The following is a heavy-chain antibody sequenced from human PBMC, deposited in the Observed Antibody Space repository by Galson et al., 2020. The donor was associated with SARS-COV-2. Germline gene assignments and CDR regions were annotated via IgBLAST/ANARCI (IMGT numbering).Heavy chain of an antibody. Sequence: GGSLRLSCAASGFTFSSYGMHWVRQAPGKGLEWVAVIWYYGSNKYYADSVKGRFTISRDNSKNTLYLQMNSLRAEDTAVYYCASGSYYGDYYYYGMDVWGQGTTVTVSS. CDR2: IWYYGSNK. CDR3: ASGSYYGDYYYYGMDV. J-gene: IGHJ6*02. V-gene: IGHV3-33*01. CDR1: GFTFSSYG. D-gene: IGHD1-26*01.